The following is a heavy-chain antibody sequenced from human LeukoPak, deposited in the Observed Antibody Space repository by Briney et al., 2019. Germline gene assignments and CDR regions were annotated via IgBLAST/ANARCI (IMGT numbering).Heavy chain of an antibody. Sequence: GGSLRLSCAATGLTVSSNFMSWVRQAPGKGLEWVSVIYGGGSTYYADSVKGRFTISRDNSKNTLYLQMNSLRAEDTAVYYCARFGGSGSYYNVRGDYWGQGTLVTVSS. J-gene: IGHJ4*02. V-gene: IGHV3-53*01. D-gene: IGHD3-10*01. CDR2: IYGGGST. CDR1: GLTVSSNF. CDR3: ARFGGSGSYYNVRGDY.